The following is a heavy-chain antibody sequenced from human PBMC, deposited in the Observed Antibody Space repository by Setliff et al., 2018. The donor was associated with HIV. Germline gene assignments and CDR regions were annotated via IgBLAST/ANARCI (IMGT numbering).Heavy chain of an antibody. CDR1: GGSISSHY. CDR2: MYYSGST. V-gene: IGHV4-59*08. J-gene: IGHJ3*02. Sequence: SETLSLTCTVSGGSISSHYWTWIRQPPGRGLEWIGYMYYSGSTNYNPSLKSRVTISVDTSKNQFSLKLSSVTAADTAVYYCARHWNNDTGLDPFDIWGQGTMVTVSS. CDR3: ARHWNNDTGLDPFDI. D-gene: IGHD1-1*01.